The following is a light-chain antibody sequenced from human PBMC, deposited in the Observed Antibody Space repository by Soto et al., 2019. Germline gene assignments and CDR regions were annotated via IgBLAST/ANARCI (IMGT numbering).Light chain of an antibody. J-gene: IGKJ5*01. Sequence: EIVLTQSPVTLSLSPGERATLSCRASQSVSSYLAWYQQKPGQAPRLLIYDASSRATGVPARFSGSGSGTDFSLTISSLEPEDVAVYYCQQRSQWPPMTFGQGTRLEIK. CDR3: QQRSQWPPMT. CDR1: QSVSSY. CDR2: DAS. V-gene: IGKV3-11*01.